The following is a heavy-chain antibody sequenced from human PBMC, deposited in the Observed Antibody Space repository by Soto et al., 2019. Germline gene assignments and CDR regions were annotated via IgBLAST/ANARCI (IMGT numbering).Heavy chain of an antibody. CDR2: ISYDGSNK. J-gene: IGHJ4*02. CDR3: AKAVNYIWGSYPYEFDY. CDR1: GFTFSSYG. Sequence: VQLVESGGGVIQPGRSLRLSCAASGFTFSSYGMHWVRQAPGKGLEWVAVISYDGSNKYYADSVKGRFTISRDNSKNTLYLQMNSLRAEDTAVYYCAKAVNYIWGSYPYEFDYWGQGTLVTVSS. D-gene: IGHD3-16*02. V-gene: IGHV3-30*18.